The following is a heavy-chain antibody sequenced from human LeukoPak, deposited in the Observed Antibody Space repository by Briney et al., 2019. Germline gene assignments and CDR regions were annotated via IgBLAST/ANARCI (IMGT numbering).Heavy chain of an antibody. Sequence: ASVKVSCKASGYTFTSYYMHWVRQAPGQGPEWMGIINPSGGSTSYAQKFQGRVTMTRDTSTSTVYMELSSLRSEDTAVYYCARDQFGGESGIRFWPEPNYYYGMDVWGQGTTVTVSS. J-gene: IGHJ6*02. CDR3: ARDQFGGESGIRFWPEPNYYYGMDV. CDR2: INPSGGST. D-gene: IGHD3-10*01. V-gene: IGHV1-46*01. CDR1: GYTFTSYY.